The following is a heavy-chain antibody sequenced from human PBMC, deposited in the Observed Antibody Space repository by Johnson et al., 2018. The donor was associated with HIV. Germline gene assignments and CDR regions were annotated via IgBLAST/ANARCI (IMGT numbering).Heavy chain of an antibody. J-gene: IGHJ3*02. CDR2: ISYDGSDK. V-gene: IGHV3-30*04. Sequence: QVQLVESGGGVVQPGRSLRLSCAASGFTFSSYAMHWVRKAPAKGLEWVAVISYDGSDKYYAASVKGRFTISRDSSKNTLYLQMNSLRAEDTAVYYCARASDAFDIWGQGTMVTVSS. CDR1: GFTFSSYA. CDR3: ARASDAFDI.